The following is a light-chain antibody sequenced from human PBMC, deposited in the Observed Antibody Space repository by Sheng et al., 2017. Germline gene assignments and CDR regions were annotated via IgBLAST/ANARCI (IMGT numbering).Light chain of an antibody. J-gene: IGLJ2*01. CDR1: TSNIGNHY. CDR3: ETWDSSLNAVV. V-gene: IGLV1-51*01. Sequence: QSVLTQPPSISAAPGQMVTISCSGTTSNIGNHYVSWYQQVPGTAPKLVIFDNTKRPSGIPDRFSGSKSGTSAMLGITGLQTGDEADFFCETWDSSLNAVVFGGGTKLTVL. CDR2: DNT.